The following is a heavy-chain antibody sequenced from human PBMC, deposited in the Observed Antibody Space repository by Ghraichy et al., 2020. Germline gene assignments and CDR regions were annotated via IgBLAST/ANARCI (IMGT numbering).Heavy chain of an antibody. V-gene: IGHV4-34*01. J-gene: IGHJ4*02. CDR1: GGSFSGYY. CDR2: IDHSGSI. CDR3: AHKYYSGSGSYYNA. Sequence: SETLSLTCAVYGGSFSGYYWSWIRQPPGKGLEWIGEIDHSGSINYKPSLKGRVTISVDTSKNQFSLRLNSVTAADTAVYYCAHKYYSGSGSYYNAWGQGTLVTVSS. D-gene: IGHD3-10*01.